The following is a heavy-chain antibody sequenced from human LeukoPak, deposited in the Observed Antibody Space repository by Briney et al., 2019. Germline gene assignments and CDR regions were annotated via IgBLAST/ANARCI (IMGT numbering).Heavy chain of an antibody. V-gene: IGHV4-61*02. CDR2: IFVSGST. D-gene: IGHD3-10*01. CDR1: GGSISSGSYY. J-gene: IGHJ4*02. CDR3: ARGGFGEFYYFDY. Sequence: SETLSLTCTVSGGSISSGSYYWSWIRQPAGKGLEWIGRIFVSGSTNYNPSLKSRVTISVDTSKNQFSLKLSSVTAADTAVYYCARGGFGEFYYFDYWGQGTRVTVSS.